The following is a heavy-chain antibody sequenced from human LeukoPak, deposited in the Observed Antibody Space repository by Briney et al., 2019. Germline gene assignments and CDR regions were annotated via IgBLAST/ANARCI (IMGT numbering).Heavy chain of an antibody. Sequence: ASVKVSCKASGYTFAGYYMHRVRQAPGQGLEWMGWINPNSGGTNYAQKFQGRVTMTRDTSISTAYMELSRLRSDDTAVYYCARDLDYDSSGYYPDYWGQGTLVTVSS. V-gene: IGHV1-2*02. CDR1: GYTFAGYY. D-gene: IGHD3-22*01. CDR3: ARDLDYDSSGYYPDY. CDR2: INPNSGGT. J-gene: IGHJ4*02.